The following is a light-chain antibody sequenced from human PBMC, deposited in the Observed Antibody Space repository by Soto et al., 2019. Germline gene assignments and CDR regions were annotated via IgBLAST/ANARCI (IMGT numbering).Light chain of an antibody. V-gene: IGKV3-20*01. J-gene: IGKJ4*01. CDR1: QSVGRNY. CDR3: QQYATSPLT. CDR2: TAS. Sequence: EIVLTQSPGTLSLSPGERGTLSCRASQSVGRNYLAWYQQKPGQAPGLLIYTASRRATGIPDRFSGSGSGTDLTLTISRLEPEDFAVYYCQQYATSPLTFGGGTKVEIK.